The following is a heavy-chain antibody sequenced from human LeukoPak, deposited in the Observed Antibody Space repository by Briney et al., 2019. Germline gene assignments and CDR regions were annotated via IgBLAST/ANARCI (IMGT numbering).Heavy chain of an antibody. Sequence: SETLSLTCTVSGGSINNYYWSWIRQPPGKGLEWIGYIYYSGSTNYNPSLKSRVTISVDTSKNQFSLKLSSVTAADTAVYYCARGLLYDLWGRGTLVTVSS. CDR2: IYYSGST. J-gene: IGHJ2*01. CDR1: GGSINNYY. D-gene: IGHD3-10*01. CDR3: ARGLLYDL. V-gene: IGHV4-59*01.